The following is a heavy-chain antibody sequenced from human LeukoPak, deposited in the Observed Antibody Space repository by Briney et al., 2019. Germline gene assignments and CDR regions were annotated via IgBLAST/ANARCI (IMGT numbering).Heavy chain of an antibody. Sequence: PGGSLRLSCAASGFTFSSCSMHWVRQAPGEGLDWVAVISYDGSTIYYADSVKGRFTISRDNPKNTLYLQMNSLRVEDTAVYYCAKAHPSRMIVVVPAALFWGQGTLVTVSS. D-gene: IGHD2-2*01. CDR2: ISYDGSTI. CDR3: AKAHPSRMIVVVPAALF. J-gene: IGHJ4*02. CDR1: GFTFSSCS. V-gene: IGHV3-30*18.